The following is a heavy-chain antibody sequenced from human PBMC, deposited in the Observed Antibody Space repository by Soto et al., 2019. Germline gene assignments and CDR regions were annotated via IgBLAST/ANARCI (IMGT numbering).Heavy chain of an antibody. CDR1: GSTVSRNY. V-gene: IGHV3-53*01. Sequence: GGSLRLSCAASGSTVSRNYMTWVRQAPGKGLEWVSIIYSSGTTFYADSVKGRVSISRDTSTNTLYLQMNSLRAEDTAVYYCARSRGRDGYYFDSWGQGTLVTVSS. J-gene: IGHJ4*02. CDR2: IYSSGTT. CDR3: ARSRGRDGYYFDS. D-gene: IGHD5-12*01.